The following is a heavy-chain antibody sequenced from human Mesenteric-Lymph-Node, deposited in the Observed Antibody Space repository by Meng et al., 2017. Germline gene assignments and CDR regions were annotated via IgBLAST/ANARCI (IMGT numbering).Heavy chain of an antibody. CDR1: GGSISSSNYY. J-gene: IGHJ2*01. V-gene: IGHV4-30-4*01. CDR2: IYNSGST. CDR3: ARGQKGYFDL. Sequence: QVQLQERGPGLVKPSPTLSLSCTVTGGSISSSNYYWSWIRQPPGKGLEWSGHIYNSGSTYYNPSLKSRITISVGTSKNQFSPKLSSVTAADTAVYYCARGQKGYFDLWGRGTLVTVSS.